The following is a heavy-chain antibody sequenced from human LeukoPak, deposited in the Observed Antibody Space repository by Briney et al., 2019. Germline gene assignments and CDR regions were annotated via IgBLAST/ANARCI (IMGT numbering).Heavy chain of an antibody. D-gene: IGHD6-6*01. Sequence: GESLKISCKGSGYSFTNDWIGWVRQVPGKGLEWMGIIYPGDSNTRYSPSFQGQVTITADKSISTAYLQWSSLKASDTAKYYCARHTKYSTSSRVFDYWGQGTLVTVSS. CDR1: GYSFTNDW. CDR3: ARHTKYSTSSRVFDY. CDR2: IYPGDSNT. J-gene: IGHJ4*02. V-gene: IGHV5-51*01.